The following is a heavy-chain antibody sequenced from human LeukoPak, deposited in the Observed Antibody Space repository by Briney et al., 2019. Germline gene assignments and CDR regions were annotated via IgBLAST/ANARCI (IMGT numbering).Heavy chain of an antibody. CDR2: IYTSGST. CDR1: GGSISSSSYY. Sequence: SETLSLTCTVSGGSISSSSYYWGWIRQPPGKGLEWIGRIYTSGSTNYNPSLKSRVTISVDRSKNQFSLKLSSVTAADTAVYYCARVEGLFSSSSGPDYWGQGTLVTVSS. D-gene: IGHD6-6*01. CDR3: ARVEGLFSSSSGPDY. J-gene: IGHJ4*02. V-gene: IGHV4-61*05.